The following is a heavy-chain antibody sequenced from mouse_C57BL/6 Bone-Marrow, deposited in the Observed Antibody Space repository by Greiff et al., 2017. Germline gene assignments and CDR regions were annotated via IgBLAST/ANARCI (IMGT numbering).Heavy chain of an antibody. CDR1: GYTFTSYW. Sequence: QVQLQQPGAELVKPGASVKLSCKASGYTFTSYWMHWVKQRPGQGLEWIGMIHPNSGSTNYNEKFKGKATLTVDKSSSTAYRQLSSLTSEDSAVYYCARNWDVGAYWGQGTRVTVSA. CDR2: IHPNSGST. D-gene: IGHD4-1*01. CDR3: ARNWDVGAY. J-gene: IGHJ3*01. V-gene: IGHV1-64*01.